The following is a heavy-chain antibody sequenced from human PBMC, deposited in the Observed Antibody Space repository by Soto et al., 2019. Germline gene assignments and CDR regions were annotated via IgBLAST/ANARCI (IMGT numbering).Heavy chain of an antibody. J-gene: IGHJ5*02. CDR3: ARAVRQSITPIKYCSSTSCPRGFDP. CDR2: ANSIFGTA. D-gene: IGHD2-2*01. V-gene: IGHV1-69*13. Sequence: GASVKVFRKASGGTFNSYAISRGGQGPRQGGEWVGGANSIFGTANYAQKFQGRVTITADESTSTAYMELSSLRSEDTAVYYCARAVRQSITPIKYCSSTSCPRGFDPWGQGTLVTVSS. CDR1: GGTFNSYA.